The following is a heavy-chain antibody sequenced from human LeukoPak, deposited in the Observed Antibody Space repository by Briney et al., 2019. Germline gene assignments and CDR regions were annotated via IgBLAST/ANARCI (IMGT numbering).Heavy chain of an antibody. CDR2: IYYSGST. Sequence: KPSETLSLTCTVSGGSISSYYWSWIRQPPGKGLEWIGYIYYSGSTSYNPSLKSRVTISLHTSNNQFSLKLSSVTAADTAVYYCARSTWLLDKWGQGTLVTVSS. J-gene: IGHJ4*02. D-gene: IGHD3-22*01. V-gene: IGHV4-59*08. CDR1: GGSISSYY. CDR3: ARSTWLLDK.